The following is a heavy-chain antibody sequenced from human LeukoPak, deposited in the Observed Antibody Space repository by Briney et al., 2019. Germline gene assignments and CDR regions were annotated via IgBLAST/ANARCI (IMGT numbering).Heavy chain of an antibody. Sequence: SETLSLTCTVSGGSIGSNYWSWIRQPPGKGLEWIGCIDYSGSTKYNPALKNRVTISVDTSKNQFSLRLSSVTAADTAVYYCARERDDTSSWGSDYWGRGTLVTVS. CDR2: IDYSGST. CDR3: ARERDDTSSWGSDY. D-gene: IGHD3-22*01. J-gene: IGHJ4*02. V-gene: IGHV4-59*01. CDR1: GGSIGSNY.